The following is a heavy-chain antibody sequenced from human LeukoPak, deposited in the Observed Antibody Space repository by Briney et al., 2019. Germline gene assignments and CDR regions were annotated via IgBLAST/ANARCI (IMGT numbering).Heavy chain of an antibody. CDR3: AILSSSWSPSSGGGSHY. Sequence: ASVKVSCKASGYTFTSFYAHWVRQAPGQGLEWIGTIDPIDGSATYPQKLQGRVTISRDTSTSTVYMEVSSLRSEDTALYYCAILSSSWSPSSGGGSHYRGQGTPVTVSS. CDR2: IDPIDGSA. CDR1: GYTFTSFY. D-gene: IGHD6-13*01. V-gene: IGHV1-46*04. J-gene: IGHJ4*02.